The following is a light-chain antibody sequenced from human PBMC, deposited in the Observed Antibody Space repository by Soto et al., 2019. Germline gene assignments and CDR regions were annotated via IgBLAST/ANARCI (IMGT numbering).Light chain of an antibody. Sequence: IQMTQSPSCLSASFGDRVTITWRASQGIRNDLGWYQQKQGKAPKLLIYAASSLQSGVPSRFSGSVSGTDCTITISSLQPEDCATYYCLQGYNYPWTFGQGTKVDIK. CDR3: LQGYNYPWT. V-gene: IGKV1-6*01. J-gene: IGKJ1*01. CDR1: QGIRND. CDR2: AAS.